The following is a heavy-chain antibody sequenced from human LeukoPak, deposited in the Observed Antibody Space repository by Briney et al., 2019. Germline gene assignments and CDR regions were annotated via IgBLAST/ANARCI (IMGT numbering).Heavy chain of an antibody. Sequence: ASVKVSCKASEYTFTGYYIHWVRQAPGQGLEWMGWINPNRGGTDYAQKFQGRVTMTRDTTISTVFMELSRLRSDDTAVYYCATEVVRGVIRNDAFDIWGQGTMVTVSS. D-gene: IGHD3-10*01. CDR2: INPNRGGT. J-gene: IGHJ3*02. CDR3: ATEVVRGVIRNDAFDI. V-gene: IGHV1-2*02. CDR1: EYTFTGYY.